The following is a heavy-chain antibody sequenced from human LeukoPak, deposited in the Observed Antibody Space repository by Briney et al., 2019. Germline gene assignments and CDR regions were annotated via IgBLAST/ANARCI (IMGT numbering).Heavy chain of an antibody. CDR3: VKSYSGWTGNS. V-gene: IGHV3-66*01. CDR2: IYGGGST. Sequence: GGSLRLSCAASGFSVSSNYMSWVRQAPGKRLESVSVIYGGGSTHYPDSVKGRFTISRDNSKNTLSLQMNSLRDEDTAVYYCVKSYSGWTGNSWGQGTLVTVSS. CDR1: GFSVSSNY. D-gene: IGHD6-19*01. J-gene: IGHJ4*02.